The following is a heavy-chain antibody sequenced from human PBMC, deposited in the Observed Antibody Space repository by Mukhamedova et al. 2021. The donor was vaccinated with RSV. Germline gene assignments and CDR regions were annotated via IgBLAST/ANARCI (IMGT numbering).Heavy chain of an antibody. J-gene: IGHJ3*02. V-gene: IGHV1-8*01. CDR3: AIGLGAFDI. CDR2: MNPNSGNT. Sequence: GWMNPNSGNTGYAQKFQGRVTMTRNTSISTAYMELSSLRSEDTAVYYCAIGLGAFDIWGQGTMVTVSS.